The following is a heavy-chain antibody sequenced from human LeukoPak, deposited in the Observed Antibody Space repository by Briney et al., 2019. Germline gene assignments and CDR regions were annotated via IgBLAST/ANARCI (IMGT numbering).Heavy chain of an antibody. D-gene: IGHD3-3*01. CDR2: ISYDGSNK. Sequence: GSLRLSCAASGFTFSSYAMHWVRPAPGKGLEWVAVISYDGSNKYYADSVKGRFTISRDNSKNTLYLQMNSLRAEDTAVYYCARDKSYYDFWSGYSAADYYGMDVWGQGTTVTVSS. J-gene: IGHJ6*02. V-gene: IGHV3-30-3*01. CDR3: ARDKSYYDFWSGYSAADYYGMDV. CDR1: GFTFSSYA.